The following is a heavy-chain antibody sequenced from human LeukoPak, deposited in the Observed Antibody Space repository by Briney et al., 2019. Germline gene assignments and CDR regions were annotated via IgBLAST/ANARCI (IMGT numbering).Heavy chain of an antibody. J-gene: IGHJ3*02. Sequence: GGSLRPSCAASGFTFSSYAMSWVRQAPGKGLEWVSAISGSGGSTYYADSVKGRFTISRDNSKNTLYLQMNSLRAEDTAVYYCASCSDYYDSSGYPDAFDIWGQATMVTVSS. CDR1: GFTFSSYA. CDR2: ISGSGGST. D-gene: IGHD3-22*01. CDR3: ASCSDYYDSSGYPDAFDI. V-gene: IGHV3-23*01.